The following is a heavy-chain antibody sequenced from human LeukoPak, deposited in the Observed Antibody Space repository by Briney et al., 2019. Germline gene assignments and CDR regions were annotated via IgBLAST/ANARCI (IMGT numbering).Heavy chain of an antibody. V-gene: IGHV3-30*04. CDR2: ISFDGSNK. CDR1: GFTFSMYA. Sequence: GGSLRLSCAASGFTFSMYAIHWVRLAPGKGLEWVSVISFDGSNKYYVDSVKGRFTISRDNSKNTLYLQMNSLRAEDTAVYYCARDLAIGGGYSGMDVWGQGTTVTVSS. CDR3: ARDLAIGGGYSGMDV. J-gene: IGHJ6*02. D-gene: IGHD2-21*01.